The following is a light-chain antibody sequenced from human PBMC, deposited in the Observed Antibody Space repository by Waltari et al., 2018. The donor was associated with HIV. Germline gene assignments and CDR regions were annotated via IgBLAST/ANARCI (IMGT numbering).Light chain of an antibody. CDR2: DVS. CDR1: SSDVGGYNY. CDR3: SSYTSSSTLGV. Sequence: QSALTQPASVSGSPGQSITISCTGTSSDVGGYNYVSWYQQHPGKAPQLMIYDVSNRPSGVSKRFSGAKAGNTASLTISGLQAEDEADYYCSSYTSSSTLGVFGTGTKVTVL. J-gene: IGLJ1*01. V-gene: IGLV2-14*03.